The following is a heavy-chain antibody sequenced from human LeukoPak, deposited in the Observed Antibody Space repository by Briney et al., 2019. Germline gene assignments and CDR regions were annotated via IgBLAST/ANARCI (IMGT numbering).Heavy chain of an antibody. CDR1: GFTFSSYS. CDR3: VATYLGYFDY. J-gene: IGHJ4*02. V-gene: IGHV3-21*04. CDR2: ISSSSSYI. D-gene: IGHD5-12*01. Sequence: GGSLRLSCAASGFTFSSYSMNWVRQAPGKGLEWVSSISSSSSYIYYADSVKGRFTISRDNSKNTLYLQMNSLRAEDTAVYYCVATYLGYFDYWGQGTLVTVSS.